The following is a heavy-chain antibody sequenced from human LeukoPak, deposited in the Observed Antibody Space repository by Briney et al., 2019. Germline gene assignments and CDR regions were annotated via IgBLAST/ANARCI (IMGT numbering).Heavy chain of an antibody. J-gene: IGHJ5*02. V-gene: IGHV1-2*06. D-gene: IGHD6-19*01. Sequence: ASVKVSCKASGYTFTGYYMHWVRQAPGQGLEWMGRINPNSGGTNYAQKFQGRVTMTRDTSISTAYMELSGLRSDDTAVYYCASTGYSSGWYNWFDPWGQGTLVTVSS. CDR3: ASTGYSSGWYNWFDP. CDR2: INPNSGGT. CDR1: GYTFTGYY.